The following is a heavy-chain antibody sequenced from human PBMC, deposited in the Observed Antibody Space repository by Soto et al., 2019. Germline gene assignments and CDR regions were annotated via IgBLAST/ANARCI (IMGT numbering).Heavy chain of an antibody. D-gene: IGHD6-19*01. Sequence: QVQLQQSGPGLVKPSQTLSLTCAISGDSVSSNSAAWNWIRQSPSRGLEWLGRTYYRSKWYNDYAVSVKSRITINPDTSKNQFSLQLNSVTPEDTAVYYCARDTSSGWYGEGPRYYYYMDVWGKGTTVTVSS. CDR1: GDSVSSNSAA. CDR2: TYYRSKWYN. CDR3: ARDTSSGWYGEGPRYYYYMDV. J-gene: IGHJ6*03. V-gene: IGHV6-1*01.